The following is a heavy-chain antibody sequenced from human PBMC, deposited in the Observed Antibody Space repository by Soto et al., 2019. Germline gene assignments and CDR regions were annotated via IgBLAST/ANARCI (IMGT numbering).Heavy chain of an antibody. CDR1: GYTFTTYD. Sequence: QVPLVQSGAEVQKPGASVKVSCKASGYTFTTYDISWVRQAPGQGLEWMGWISGNNGNTNYAQKLQGRVTMTRDASTSTAYMDLRSLRSDDTAVYYCARGGSGSGFDSWGQGTLVTVSS. J-gene: IGHJ4*02. CDR3: ARGGSGSGFDS. CDR2: ISGNNGNT. V-gene: IGHV1-18*04. D-gene: IGHD3-10*01.